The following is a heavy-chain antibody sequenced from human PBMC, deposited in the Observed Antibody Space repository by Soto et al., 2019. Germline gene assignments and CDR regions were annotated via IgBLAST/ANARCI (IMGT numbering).Heavy chain of an antibody. J-gene: IGHJ6*02. CDR2: ISSSSSTI. Sequence: GGSLRLSCAASGFTFSSYSMNWVRQAPGKGLEWVSYISSSSSTIYYADSVKGRFTISRDNAKNSLYLQMNSLRAEDTAVYYCARDNRPGLTFHDYGDYVNYYYYGMDVWGQGTTVTVSS. D-gene: IGHD4-17*01. V-gene: IGHV3-48*04. CDR1: GFTFSSYS. CDR3: ARDNRPGLTFHDYGDYVNYYYYGMDV.